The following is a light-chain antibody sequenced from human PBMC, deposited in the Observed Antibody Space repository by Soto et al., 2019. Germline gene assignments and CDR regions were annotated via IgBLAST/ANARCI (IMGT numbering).Light chain of an antibody. J-gene: IGKJ2*01. Sequence: EIVMTQSPVTLSLSPGERATLSCRASQSVSSNLAWYQQKPGQAPRLLIYGASTRATGIPARFSGSGSGTDLTLSISSLQSEDFEVYYWHQYSTSPQTFGQGTKVEIK. CDR1: QSVSSN. V-gene: IGKV3-15*01. CDR3: HQYSTSPQT. CDR2: GAS.